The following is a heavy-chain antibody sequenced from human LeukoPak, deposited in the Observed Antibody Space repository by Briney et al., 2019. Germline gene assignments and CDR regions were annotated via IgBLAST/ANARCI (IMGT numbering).Heavy chain of an antibody. J-gene: IGHJ4*02. CDR1: GYTFTGYY. CDR3: ARGSYYYDSSGYTYFDY. V-gene: IGHV1-2*06. D-gene: IGHD3-22*01. CDR2: INPNSGGT. Sequence: ASVKVSCKASGYTFTGYYMHWVRQAPGQGLEWMGRINPNSGGTNYAQKFQGRVTMTRDTSISTAYMELSRLRSDDTAVYYCARGSYYYDSSGYTYFDYRGQGTLVTVSS.